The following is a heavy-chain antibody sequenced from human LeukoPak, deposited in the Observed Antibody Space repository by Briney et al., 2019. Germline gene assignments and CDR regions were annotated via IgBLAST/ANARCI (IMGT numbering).Heavy chain of an antibody. CDR1: GYSISSGYY. Sequence: SETLSLTCTVSGYSISSGYYWGWIRQPPGKGLEWIANIYHSGNTYYNPSLKSRVTISVDTSRNQFSLKLSSVTAADTAVYYCARHCEIRAALDYWGQGTLVTVSS. V-gene: IGHV4-38-2*02. CDR2: IYHSGNT. D-gene: IGHD2-15*01. CDR3: ARHCEIRAALDY. J-gene: IGHJ4*02.